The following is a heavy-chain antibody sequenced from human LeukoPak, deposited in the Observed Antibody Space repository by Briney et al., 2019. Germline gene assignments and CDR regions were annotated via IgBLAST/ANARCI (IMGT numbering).Heavy chain of an antibody. D-gene: IGHD3-10*01. CDR3: ARDNGFTMVRGDYWFDP. Sequence: SETLSLTCTVSGGSISRYYWSWIRQPPGKGLEWIEYIYYSGYTNYNPSLKSRVTISVDTSKNQFSLKLSSVTAADTAVYYCARDNGFTMVRGDYWFDPWGQGTLVTVAS. CDR1: GGSISRYY. J-gene: IGHJ5*02. CDR2: IYYSGYT. V-gene: IGHV4-59*12.